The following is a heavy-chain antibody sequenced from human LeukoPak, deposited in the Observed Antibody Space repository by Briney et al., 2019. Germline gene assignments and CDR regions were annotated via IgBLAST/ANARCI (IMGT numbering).Heavy chain of an antibody. D-gene: IGHD1-14*01. J-gene: IGHJ4*02. CDR3: ARGGNLEN. V-gene: IGHV3-7*01. Sequence: GGSLRLSRAASGFTLNRYWMSWVRQAPGKGLEWVANINEDGGERHYVDSVKGRFTISGDNAKNSLYLQMNSLRAEDTAVYYCARGGNLENWGGGTLVTVSS. CDR2: INEDGGER. CDR1: GFTLNRYW.